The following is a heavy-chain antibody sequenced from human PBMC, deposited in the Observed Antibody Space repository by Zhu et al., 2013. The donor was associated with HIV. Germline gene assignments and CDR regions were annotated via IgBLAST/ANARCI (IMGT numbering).Heavy chain of an antibody. CDR3: ARADRVVIDY. CDR2: INPYNENR. CDR1: GYTFTNFG. V-gene: IGHV1-18*01. D-gene: IGHD2-21*01. Sequence: QAQLVQSGVEVKKPGASVKVSCKASGYTFTNFGITWVRQAPGQGLEWMGWINPYNENRNYIQKFQGRVTMTRDTSINTAYLELSRLRSDDTAVYYCARADRVVIDYWGQGTLVTVSS. J-gene: IGHJ4*02.